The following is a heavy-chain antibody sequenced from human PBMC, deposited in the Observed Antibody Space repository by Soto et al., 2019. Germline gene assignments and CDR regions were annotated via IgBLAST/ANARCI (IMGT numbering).Heavy chain of an antibody. V-gene: IGHV3-30*18. CDR2: ISYDGSNK. CDR1: GFTFSSYG. J-gene: IGHJ4*02. CDR3: AKVGAAAGLMSHLDY. D-gene: IGHD6-13*01. Sequence: QVQLVESGGGVVQPGRSLRLSCAASGFTFSSYGMHWVRQAPGKGLEWVAVISYDGSNKYYADSVKGRFTISRDNSKNTLYLQMNSLRAEDTAVYYCAKVGAAAGLMSHLDYWGQGTLVTVSS.